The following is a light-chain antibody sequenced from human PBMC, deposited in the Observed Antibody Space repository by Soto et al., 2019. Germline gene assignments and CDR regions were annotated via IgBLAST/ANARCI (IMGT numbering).Light chain of an antibody. CDR2: HAS. V-gene: IGKV1-5*01. CDR1: QSIANS. J-gene: IGKJ4*01. Sequence: DIQMTQSPATLSASVGDRVTITCRASQSIANSLAWYLQKPGKVPELLIYHASTLESGVHTRFSGSGSGTKFRLAISSLQPDDYGTYHGQQYNVYPLTFGGGTKVDIK. CDR3: QQYNVYPLT.